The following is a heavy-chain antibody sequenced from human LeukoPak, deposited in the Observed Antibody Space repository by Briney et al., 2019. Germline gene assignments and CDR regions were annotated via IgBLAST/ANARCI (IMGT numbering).Heavy chain of an antibody. CDR1: GGTFTSYA. D-gene: IGHD3-3*01. V-gene: IGHV1-69*05. Sequence: SVKVSCKASGGTFTSYAISWVRQAPGQGLEWMGRIIPIFGTANYAQKLQGRLTITTDESTGTAYMELSSLRSEETAVYYCAREGYDFWSGYCDYWGQGTLVTVSS. CDR2: IIPIFGTA. CDR3: AREGYDFWSGYCDY. J-gene: IGHJ4*02.